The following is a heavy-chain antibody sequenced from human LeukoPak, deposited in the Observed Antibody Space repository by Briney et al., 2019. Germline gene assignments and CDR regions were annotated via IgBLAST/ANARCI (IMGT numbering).Heavy chain of an antibody. CDR1: GGTFSSYA. Sequence: SVKVSCKASGGTFSSYAISWVRQAPGQGLEWKGGIIPIFGTANYAQKFQGRVTITADESTSTAYMELSSLRSEDTAVYYCASQGDYGFDDYWGQGTLVTVSS. CDR2: IIPIFGTA. V-gene: IGHV1-69*13. D-gene: IGHD3-10*01. J-gene: IGHJ4*02. CDR3: ASQGDYGFDDY.